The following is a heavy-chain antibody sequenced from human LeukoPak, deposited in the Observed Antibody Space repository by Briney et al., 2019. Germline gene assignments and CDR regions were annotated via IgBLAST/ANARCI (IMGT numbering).Heavy chain of an antibody. CDR3: AKVGPTYYFDY. Sequence: GGSLRLSCAASGFTFSSYGMHWVRQAPGKGLEWVAVMSYDGSNKYYADSVKGRFTISRDNSKNTLYLQMNSLRAEDTAVYYCAKVGPTYYFDYWGQGTLVTVSS. D-gene: IGHD1-26*01. CDR2: MSYDGSNK. J-gene: IGHJ4*02. CDR1: GFTFSSYG. V-gene: IGHV3-30*18.